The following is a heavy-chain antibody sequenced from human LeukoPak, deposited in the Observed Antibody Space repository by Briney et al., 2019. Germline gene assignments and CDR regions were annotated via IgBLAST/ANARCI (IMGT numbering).Heavy chain of an antibody. D-gene: IGHD2-8*01. CDR3: ARANFPAYYYYGMDV. CDR1: GGTFSSYA. J-gene: IGHJ6*02. CDR2: IIPILGIA. V-gene: IGHV1-69*04. Sequence: GASVKVSCKASGGTFSSYAISWVRQAPGQGLEWMGRIIPILGIANYAQKLQGRVTMTTDTSTSTAYMELRSLRSDDTAVYYCARANFPAYYYYGMDVWGQGTTVTVSS.